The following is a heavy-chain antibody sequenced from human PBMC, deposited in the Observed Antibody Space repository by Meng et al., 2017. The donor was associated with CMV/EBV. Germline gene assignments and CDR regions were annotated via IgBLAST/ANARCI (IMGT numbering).Heavy chain of an antibody. D-gene: IGHD1-1*01. V-gene: IGHV2-70D*14. J-gene: IGHJ4*02. CDR1: GFSLSTSGMR. Sequence: SGPTLVKPTQTLTLTCTFSGFSLSTSGMRVSWIRQLPGKALEWLARIDWDDDKFYSTSLKTRLTISKDTSKNQVVLTMTNMDPVDTATYYCARINELNLDYWGQGTLVTVSS. CDR3: ARINELNLDY. CDR2: IDWDDDK.